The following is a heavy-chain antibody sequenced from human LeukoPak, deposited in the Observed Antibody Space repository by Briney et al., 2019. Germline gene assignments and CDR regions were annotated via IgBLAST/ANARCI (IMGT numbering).Heavy chain of an antibody. CDR3: ARSASDYYDQTN. D-gene: IGHD3-3*01. CDR2: IIPIFGTA. J-gene: IGHJ4*02. CDR1: GGTFSSYA. V-gene: IGHV1-69*13. Sequence: SVKVSCKASGGTFSSYAISWVRQAPGQGLEWMGGIIPIFGTANYAQKFQGRVTITADESTSTAYMELSSLRDEDTAVYYCARSASDYYDQTNWGQGTLVTVSS.